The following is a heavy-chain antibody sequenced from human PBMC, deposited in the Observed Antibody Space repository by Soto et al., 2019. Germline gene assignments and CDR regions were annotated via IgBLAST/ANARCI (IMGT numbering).Heavy chain of an antibody. V-gene: IGHV4-30-2*01. CDR2: IYHSGST. CDR3: ARALNWFEP. Sequence: PXETLSLTCGVSGGSISSGGYSWSWIRQPPGKGLEWIGYIYHSGSTYYNPSLKSRVAISLDRSKNQFSLKLSSVTAADTAVYYCARALNWFEPWGQGTLVSVSS. CDR1: GGSISSGGYS. J-gene: IGHJ5*02.